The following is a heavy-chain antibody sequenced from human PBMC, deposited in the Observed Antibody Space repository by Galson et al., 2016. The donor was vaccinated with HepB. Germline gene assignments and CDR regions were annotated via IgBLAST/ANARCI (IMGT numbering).Heavy chain of an antibody. V-gene: IGHV1-3*01. J-gene: IGHJ4*02. Sequence: SVKVSCKASGYTFISNAIHWVRQAPGQRLEWLGWVNGGDDNTKYSQSFQGRVTFTRDTSANTVYMELRALRPEDTATYFCARGNSDGWYHDYWGQGTLVIVSS. CDR1: GYTFISNA. CDR3: ARGNSDGWYHDY. CDR2: VNGGDDNT. D-gene: IGHD6-19*01.